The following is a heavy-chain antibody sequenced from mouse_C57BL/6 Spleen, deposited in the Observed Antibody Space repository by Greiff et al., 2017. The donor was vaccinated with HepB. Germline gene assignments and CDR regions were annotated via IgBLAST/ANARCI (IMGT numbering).Heavy chain of an antibody. CDR3: TRVVTTVVANFAY. J-gene: IGHJ2*01. CDR2: IYPGNSDT. CDR1: GYTFTSYW. D-gene: IGHD1-1*01. Sequence: EVQLQQSGTVLARPGASVKMSCKTSGYTFTSYWMHWVKQRPGQGLEWIGAIYPGNSDTSYNQKFKGKAKLTAVTSASTAYMELSSLTNEDSAVYDCTRVVTTVVANFAYWGQGTTLTVSS. V-gene: IGHV1-5*01.